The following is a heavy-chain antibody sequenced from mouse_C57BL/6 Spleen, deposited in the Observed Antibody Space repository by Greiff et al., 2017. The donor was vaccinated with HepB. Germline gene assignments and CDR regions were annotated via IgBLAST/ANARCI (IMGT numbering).Heavy chain of an antibody. CDR1: GYTFTSYW. V-gene: IGHV1-53*01. CDR2: INPSNGGT. CDR3: ARLGNYDEYFDV. Sequence: QVQLQQPGTELVKPGASVKLSCKASGYTFTSYWMHWVKQRPGQGLEWIGNINPSNGGTNYNEKFKSKATLTVDKSSSPAYMQLSSLTSEDSAVYYCARLGNYDEYFDVWGTGTTVTVSS. D-gene: IGHD2-4*01. J-gene: IGHJ1*03.